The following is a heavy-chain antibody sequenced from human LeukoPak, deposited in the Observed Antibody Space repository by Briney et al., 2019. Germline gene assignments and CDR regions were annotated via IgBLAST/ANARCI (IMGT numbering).Heavy chain of an antibody. CDR3: AAERATVTTSPNAFDI. CDR2: IVVGSGNT. CDR1: GFTLTSSA. D-gene: IGHD4-17*01. J-gene: IGHJ3*02. Sequence: SVKVSCKASGFTLTSSAMQWVRQARGQRLEWIGWIVVGSGNTNYAQKFQERVTITRDMSTSTAYMELSSLRSEDTAVYYCAAERATVTTSPNAFDIWGQGTMVTVSS. V-gene: IGHV1-58*02.